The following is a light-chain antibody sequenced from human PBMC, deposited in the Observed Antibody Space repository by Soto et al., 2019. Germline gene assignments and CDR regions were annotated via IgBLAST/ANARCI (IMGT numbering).Light chain of an antibody. CDR1: TSDVGGYIS. V-gene: IGLV2-14*01. CDR3: SSYTSSSTVGV. Sequence: QSALTQPASVSGSPGQSVTISCTGTTSDVGGYISVSWYQQHPGKAPKLMIYEVSNRPSGVSNRFSGSKSGDTASLTISGLQAEDEADYYCSSYTSSSTVGVFGTGTKVTVL. CDR2: EVS. J-gene: IGLJ1*01.